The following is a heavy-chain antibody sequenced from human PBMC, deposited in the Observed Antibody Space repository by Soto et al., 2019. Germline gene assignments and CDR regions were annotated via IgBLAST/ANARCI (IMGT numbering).Heavy chain of an antibody. CDR2: MNQHGSEK. Sequence: EVQLVESGGGLVQPGGSLRLSCAASGFTFNTSWMSWVRRAPGKGLEWVAHMNQHGSEKYYVDSVKGRFTISGDDAKNSRYLQMNSRGAEDTAVYYCVSWAGSSYWGQGTLVTVSS. J-gene: IGHJ4*02. V-gene: IGHV3-7*05. D-gene: IGHD3-10*01. CDR3: VSWAGSSY. CDR1: GFTFNTSW.